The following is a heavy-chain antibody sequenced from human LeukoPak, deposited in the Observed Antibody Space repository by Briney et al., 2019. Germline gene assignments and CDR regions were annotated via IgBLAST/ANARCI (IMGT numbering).Heavy chain of an antibody. CDR2: ISGNGGGT. CDR1: GFTVSSNY. J-gene: IGHJ1*01. CDR3: SRDPNGDHIGAFDFQR. Sequence: PGGSLRLSCAASGFTVSSNYMSWVRQAPGRGLEWVSSISGNGGGTDYADSVRGRFSISRDNYWNKVFLQMNGLRAEDTAVYYCSRDPNGDHIGAFDFQRWGQGTLVTVSS. D-gene: IGHD4-17*01. V-gene: IGHV3-23*01.